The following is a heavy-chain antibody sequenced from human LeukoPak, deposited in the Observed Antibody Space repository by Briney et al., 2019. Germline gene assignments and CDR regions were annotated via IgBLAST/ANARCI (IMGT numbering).Heavy chain of an antibody. V-gene: IGHV3-48*03. CDR3: ARGTATDPGVDY. CDR1: GFTFSSYE. CDR2: ISSSGSTI. Sequence: PGGSLRLSCAASGFTFSSYEMNWARQAPGKGLEWVSSISSSGSTIYYADSVKGRFTISRDNAKNSLYLQMNSLRVEDTAVYYCARGTATDPGVDYWGQGTLVTVSS. D-gene: IGHD3-10*01. J-gene: IGHJ4*02.